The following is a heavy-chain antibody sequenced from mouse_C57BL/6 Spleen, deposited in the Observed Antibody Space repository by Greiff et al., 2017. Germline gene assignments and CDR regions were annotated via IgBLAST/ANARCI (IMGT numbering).Heavy chain of an antibody. CDR1: GYTFTDYE. J-gene: IGHJ3*01. CDR2: IDPETGGT. CDR3: AGWFAY. Sequence: QVQLQQSGAELVRPGASVTLSCKASGYTFTDYEMHWVKQTPVHGLEWIGAIDPETGGTAYNQKFKGKAILTADKSSSTAYMALRSLTSEDSAVYYCAGWFAYWGQGTLVTVSA. V-gene: IGHV1-15*01.